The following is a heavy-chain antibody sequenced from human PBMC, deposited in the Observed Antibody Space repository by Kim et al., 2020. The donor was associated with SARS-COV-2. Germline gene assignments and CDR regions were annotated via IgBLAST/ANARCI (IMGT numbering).Heavy chain of an antibody. V-gene: IGHV4-34*01. J-gene: IGHJ6*02. CDR2: INHSGST. D-gene: IGHD3-3*01. CDR1: GGSFSGYY. CDR3: ARGSYSPYYDFWSGYYHHYYYGMDV. Sequence: SETLSLTCAVYGGSFSGYYWSWIRQPPGKGPEWIGEINHSGSTNYNPSLKSRVTISVDTSKNQFSLKLSSVTAADTAVYYCARGSYSPYYDFWSGYYHHYYYGMDVWGQGTTVTVSS.